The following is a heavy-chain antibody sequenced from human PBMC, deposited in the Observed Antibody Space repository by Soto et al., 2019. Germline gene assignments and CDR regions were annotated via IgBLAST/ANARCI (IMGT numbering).Heavy chain of an antibody. Sequence: SETLSLTCAVYGGSSSGYYWSWIRQPPGKGLEWIGEINHSGSTNYNPSLKSRVTISVDTSKNQFSLKLSSVTAADTAVYYCARGRIAALYYYGMDVWGQGTTVTVSS. CDR3: ARGRIAALYYYGMDV. V-gene: IGHV4-34*01. CDR2: INHSGST. J-gene: IGHJ6*02. D-gene: IGHD6-6*01. CDR1: GGSSSGYY.